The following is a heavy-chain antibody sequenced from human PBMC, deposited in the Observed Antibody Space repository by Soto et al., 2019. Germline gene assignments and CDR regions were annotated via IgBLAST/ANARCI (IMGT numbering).Heavy chain of an antibody. V-gene: IGHV1-2*02. CDR1: GDTFTDYY. D-gene: IGHD5-12*01. CDR2: INANSGVT. CDR3: ARESGGATATLDYYYFYRDV. Sequence: QVQLVQSGAEVKKPGASVTVSCRSSGDTFTDYYMHWVRQAPGQGLEWMGWINANSGVTKYAQKLQGGVTMTRDTSIRTVYMQLSRLRSDDTAVYYCARESGGATATLDYYYFYRDVWGTGTTVTVSS. J-gene: IGHJ6*03.